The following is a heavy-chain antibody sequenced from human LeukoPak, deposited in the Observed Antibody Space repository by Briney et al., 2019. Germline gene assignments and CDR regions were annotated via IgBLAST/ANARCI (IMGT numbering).Heavy chain of an antibody. CDR1: GYTFTTYY. CDR2: INPSGGST. V-gene: IGHV1-46*01. D-gene: IGHD2-2*01. Sequence: GASVKVSCKASGYTFTTYYMHWVRQAPGQGLEWMGIINPSGGSTSYAQKFQGRVTMTRDTSTSTVYMELSSLRSEDTAVYYCARGESQLLWEGEFDYWGQGTLVTVYS. J-gene: IGHJ4*02. CDR3: ARGESQLLWEGEFDY.